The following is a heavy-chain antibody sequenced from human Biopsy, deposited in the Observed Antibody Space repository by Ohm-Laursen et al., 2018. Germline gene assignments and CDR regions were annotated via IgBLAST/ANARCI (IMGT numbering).Heavy chain of an antibody. CDR3: AAYYYDSSGYFYAFHY. CDR1: GVSISSYF. J-gene: IGHJ4*02. D-gene: IGHD3-22*01. V-gene: IGHV4-59*08. CDR2: VSYSGNT. Sequence: SETLSLTCTVSGVSISSYFWSWIRQPLGKGLERIGYVSYSGNTKYNPSLKSRVIISADTSKNHFSLKLSSVTAADTAMYYCAAYYYDSSGYFYAFHYWGQGTLVTVSS.